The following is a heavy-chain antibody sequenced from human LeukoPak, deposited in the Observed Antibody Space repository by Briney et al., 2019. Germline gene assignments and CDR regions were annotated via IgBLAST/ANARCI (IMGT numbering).Heavy chain of an antibody. V-gene: IGHV3-21*01. CDR1: GFTFSSYS. CDR2: ISSSSSYI. D-gene: IGHD2-15*01. Sequence: GGSLRPSCAASGFTFSSYSMNWVRQAPGKGLEWVSSISSSSSYIYYADSVKGRFTISRDNAKNSLYLQMNSLRAEDTAVYYCARDRFYSPHYNFEYWGQGTLVTVSS. J-gene: IGHJ4*02. CDR3: ARDRFYSPHYNFEY.